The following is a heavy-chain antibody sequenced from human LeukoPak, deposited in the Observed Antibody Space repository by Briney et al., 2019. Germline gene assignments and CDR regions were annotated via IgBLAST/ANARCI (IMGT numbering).Heavy chain of an antibody. CDR3: AKLTVATFRSLCDS. CDR2: ISGRADST. Sequence: PGESLRLSCVAPGFIFSSYAMTWVRQTPGKGLEWVSGISGRADSTYYADSVKGRFTISRDNSKNTLYLQMNSLRADDTALYYCAKLTVATFRSLCDSWGQGTLVAVSS. D-gene: IGHD5-12*01. J-gene: IGHJ4*02. V-gene: IGHV3-23*01. CDR1: GFIFSSYA.